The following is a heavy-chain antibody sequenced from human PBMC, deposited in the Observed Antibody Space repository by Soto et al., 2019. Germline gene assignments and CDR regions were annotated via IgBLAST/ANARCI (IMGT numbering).Heavy chain of an antibody. Sequence: GSGPTLVNPTETLTLTCTVSGFSLSNGRMGVSWIRQPPGKALEWLAHIFSNDEKSYSTSLKSRLTISKDTVKSQVVLTMTNMDPVDTATYYCARRILKYYFDFWGQGTLVTVSS. D-gene: IGHD2-2*01. V-gene: IGHV2-26*02. CDR1: GFSLSNGRMG. CDR3: ARRILKYYFDF. CDR2: IFSNDEK. J-gene: IGHJ4*02.